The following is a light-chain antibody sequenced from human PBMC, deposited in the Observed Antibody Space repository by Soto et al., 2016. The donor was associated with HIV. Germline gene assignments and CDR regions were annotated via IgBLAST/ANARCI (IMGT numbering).Light chain of an antibody. CDR2: DDS. CDR1: KIGSKL. V-gene: IGLV3-21*02. CDR3: QVWDSDRDHVV. Sequence: SYVLTQPPSVSVAPGQTATITCGGNKIGSKLVHWYRQRPGQAPVLVIYDDSDRPSGIPERFSGSNSGSTATLTINTVEAGDEADYYCQVWDSDRDHVVFGGGTKLNVL. J-gene: IGLJ2*01.